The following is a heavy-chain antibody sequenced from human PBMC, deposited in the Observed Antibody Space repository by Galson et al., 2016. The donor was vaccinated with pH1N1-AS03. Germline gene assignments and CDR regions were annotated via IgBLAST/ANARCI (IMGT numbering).Heavy chain of an antibody. CDR1: GDSLDTFS. CDR3: ASRSSVLYSYGSDV. CDR2: TFYGGST. Sequence: ETLSLTCSVSGDSLDTFSWTWLRQHPGKGLEWIGFTFYGGSTHYNPSLKSRITISVDTSKNLFSLQLKSVTAADTAVYYCASRSSVLYSYGSDVWGQGTTVIVSS. D-gene: IGHD3-10*01. V-gene: IGHV4-59*01. J-gene: IGHJ6*02.